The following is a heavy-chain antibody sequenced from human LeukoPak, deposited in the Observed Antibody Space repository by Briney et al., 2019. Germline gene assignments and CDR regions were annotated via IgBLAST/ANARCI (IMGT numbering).Heavy chain of an antibody. CDR3: ARGPFL. V-gene: IGHV4-34*01. CDR2: INHSGST. D-gene: IGHD2/OR15-2a*01. CDR1: GGSFSGYY. J-gene: IGHJ4*02. Sequence: SETLSLTCAVYGGSFSGYYWSWIRQPPGKGLEWIGEINHSGSTNYNPSLKSRVTISVDTSKNQFSLKLSSVTAADTAVYYCARGPFLWGQGTLVAVSS.